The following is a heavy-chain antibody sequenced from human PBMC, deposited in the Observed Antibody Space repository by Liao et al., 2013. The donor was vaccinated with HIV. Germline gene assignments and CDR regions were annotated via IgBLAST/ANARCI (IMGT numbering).Heavy chain of an antibody. CDR2: IYTSGST. D-gene: IGHD6-19*01. J-gene: IGHJ2*01. Sequence: QVQLQESGPGLVKPSQTLSLTCTVSGGSISSGSYYWSWIRQPAGKGLEWIGRIYTSGSTNYNPSLKSRVTISVDTSKNQFSLKLTSVTAADTAVYYCARARYSSGWKGPYWYSDLWGRGTLVTVSS. CDR1: GGSISSGSYY. V-gene: IGHV4-61*02. CDR3: ARARYSSGWKGPYWYSDL.